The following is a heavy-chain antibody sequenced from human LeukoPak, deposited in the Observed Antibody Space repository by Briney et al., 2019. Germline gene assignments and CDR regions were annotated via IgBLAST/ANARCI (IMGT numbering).Heavy chain of an antibody. Sequence: PGGSLRLSCAASGFTFSSYAMSWVRQAPGKGPEWVAAISGSRGSTYYADSLKGRVTISGDNSKNTQYLQINSLRAEYTAVYYCEKAGPGTAMAHYVYYMDVWGKGTTVTVSS. CDR3: EKAGPGTAMAHYVYYMDV. D-gene: IGHD5-18*01. CDR2: ISGSRGST. V-gene: IGHV3-23*01. CDR1: GFTFSSYA. J-gene: IGHJ6*03.